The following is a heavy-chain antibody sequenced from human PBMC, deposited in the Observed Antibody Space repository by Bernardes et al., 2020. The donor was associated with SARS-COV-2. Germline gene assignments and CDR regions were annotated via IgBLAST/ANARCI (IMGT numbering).Heavy chain of an antibody. CDR1: GGSISTSTYY. Sequence: SETLSLTCTVSGGSISTSTYYWGWNRQSPGLELEWIGTIYYTGSTYYNPSLKSPVTISVDTTKNQFSLRLTSVTAADTSVYYCARAPPDAEAGMGLFDYSGQGTQVTVSS. J-gene: IGHJ4*02. CDR3: ARAPPDAEAGMGLFDY. CDR2: IYYTGST. V-gene: IGHV4-39*01. D-gene: IGHD6-19*01.